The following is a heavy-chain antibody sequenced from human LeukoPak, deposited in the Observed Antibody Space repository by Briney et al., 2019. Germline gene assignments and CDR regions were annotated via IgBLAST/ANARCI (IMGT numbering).Heavy chain of an antibody. CDR1: GFTFTSYG. CDR3: ARGRSITLLRGVAMSDGFAI. Sequence: GGSLRLSCTASGFTFTSYGMNWVRQAPGKGLEWVSFIDTSGSYIYYGDSLKGRVTISRDNAKNSLYLQMNGLRAEDTAVYYCARGRSITLLRGVAMSDGFAIWGQGAMVTVSS. J-gene: IGHJ3*02. D-gene: IGHD3-10*01. V-gene: IGHV3-21*01. CDR2: IDTSGSYI.